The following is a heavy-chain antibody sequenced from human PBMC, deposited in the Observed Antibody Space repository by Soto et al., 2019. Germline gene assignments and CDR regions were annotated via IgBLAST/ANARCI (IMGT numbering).Heavy chain of an antibody. CDR2: TYYRSKWYN. CDR1: GARVCRNSAA. D-gene: IGHD3-10*01. CDR3: AAGRFGELEDAFDI. V-gene: IGHV6-1*01. J-gene: IGHJ3*02. Sequence: SQTPSLTCAISGARVCRNSAAWHWIRQSPSRGLEWLGRTYYRSKWYNDYAVSVKSRITINPDTSQNQFSLQLNSVTPEDTAVYYCAAGRFGELEDAFDIWGQGTMVTVSS.